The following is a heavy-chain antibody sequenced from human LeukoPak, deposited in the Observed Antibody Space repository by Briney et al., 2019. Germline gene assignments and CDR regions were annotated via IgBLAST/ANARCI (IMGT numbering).Heavy chain of an antibody. CDR1: GGSISSYY. CDR2: MYYSGST. Sequence: SETLSLTCTVSGGSISSYYWSWIRQPPGKGLEWIGYMYYSGSTNYNPSLKSRVTTSVDTAKNQFSLKVNSVTAADTAVYYCARGEPVDYWGQGTLVTVSS. V-gene: IGHV4-59*01. CDR3: ARGEPVDY. J-gene: IGHJ4*02. D-gene: IGHD1-14*01.